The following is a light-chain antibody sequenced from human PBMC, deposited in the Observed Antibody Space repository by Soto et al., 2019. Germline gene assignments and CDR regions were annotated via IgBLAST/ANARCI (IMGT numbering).Light chain of an antibody. V-gene: IGLV2-11*01. CDR1: SSDVGGYNY. CDR3: CSYAGSRTLVV. Sequence: QSALTQPRSVSGSPGQSVTISCTGTSSDVGGYNYVSWYQQHPGKAPKLMIYEGSKRPSGVSNRFSGSKSGNTASLTISGLQAEDEADYYCCSYAGSRTLVVFGGGTKLTVL. J-gene: IGLJ2*01. CDR2: EGS.